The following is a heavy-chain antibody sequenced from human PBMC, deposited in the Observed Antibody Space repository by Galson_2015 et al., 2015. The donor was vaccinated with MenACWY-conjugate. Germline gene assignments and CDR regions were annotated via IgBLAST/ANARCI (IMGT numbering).Heavy chain of an antibody. D-gene: IGHD6-19*01. CDR1: GFAFSTYV. Sequence: SLRLSCAASGFAFSTYVMTWVRQAPGKGLEWVSAISAGGDNTYYADSVKGRFTISRDNSKNTLYLQMNSLRAEDTAVYSCAKGGWIDYWGQGTPVTVSS. CDR2: ISAGGDNT. J-gene: IGHJ4*02. CDR3: AKGGWIDY. V-gene: IGHV3-23*01.